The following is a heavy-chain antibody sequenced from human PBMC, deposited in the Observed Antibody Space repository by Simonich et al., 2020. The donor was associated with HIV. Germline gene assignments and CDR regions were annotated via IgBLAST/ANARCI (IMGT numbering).Heavy chain of an antibody. D-gene: IGHD2-2*01. J-gene: IGHJ4*02. V-gene: IGHV3-21*01. CDR3: ARDGRKGSSTSCSDY. CDR1: GFTFSRYS. CDR2: ISSSSSYI. Sequence: EVQLVESGGGLVKPGGSLRLSCAASGFTFSRYSMNWFRQAPGKGVEWVASISSSSSYIYYADSVKGRFTISRDNAKNSLYLQMNSLRAEDTAVYYCARDGRKGSSTSCSDYWGQGTLVTVSS.